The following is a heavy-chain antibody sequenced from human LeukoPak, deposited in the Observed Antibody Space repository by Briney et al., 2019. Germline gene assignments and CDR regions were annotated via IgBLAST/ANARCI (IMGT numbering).Heavy chain of an antibody. CDR3: ARGQRWLQLPRYYYYMDV. D-gene: IGHD5-24*01. J-gene: IGHJ6*03. V-gene: IGHV1-69*05. CDR1: GGTFSSYA. CDR2: IIPIFGTA. Sequence: SVKVSCKASGGTFSSYAISWLRQAPGQGLEWMGRIIPIFGTANYAQKFQGRVTITTDESSSTAYMELSSLRSEDTAVYYCARGQRWLQLPRYYYYMDVWGKGTTVTVSS.